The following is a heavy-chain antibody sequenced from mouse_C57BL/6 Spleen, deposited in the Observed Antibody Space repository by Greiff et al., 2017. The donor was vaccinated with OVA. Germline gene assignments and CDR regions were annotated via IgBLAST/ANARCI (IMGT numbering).Heavy chain of an antibody. CDR2: ISYDGSN. CDR1: GYSITSGYY. Sequence: DVKLQESGPGLVKPSQSLSLTCSVTGYSITSGYYWNWIRQFPGNKLEWMGYISYDGSNNYNPSLKNRISITRDTSKNQFFLKLNSVTTEDTATYYCASTDYYGSSCFDYWGQGTTLTVSS. J-gene: IGHJ2*01. V-gene: IGHV3-6*01. D-gene: IGHD1-1*01. CDR3: ASTDYYGSSCFDY.